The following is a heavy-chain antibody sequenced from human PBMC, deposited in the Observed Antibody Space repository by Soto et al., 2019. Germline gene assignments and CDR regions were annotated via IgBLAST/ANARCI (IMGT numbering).Heavy chain of an antibody. CDR1: GGSLSSYY. Sequence: PSETLSLTCVVSGGSLSSYYWSWIRQYPGKGLEWIGHISYSGNTYYNPSLKSRVAISVDTSKNQFSLKLSSVTAADTAVYYCASAPNRFYFDYWGQGTPVTVSS. V-gene: IGHV4-59*06. CDR3: ASAPNRFYFDY. J-gene: IGHJ4*02. D-gene: IGHD3-3*01. CDR2: ISYSGNT.